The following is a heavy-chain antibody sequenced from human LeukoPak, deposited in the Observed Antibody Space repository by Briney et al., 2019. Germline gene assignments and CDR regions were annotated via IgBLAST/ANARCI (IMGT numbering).Heavy chain of an antibody. CDR2: IWNDGSHE. CDR1: GFTFSSYG. V-gene: IGHV3-33*06. Sequence: GGSLRLSCAASGFTFSSYGMHWVRQAPGKGLEWVAVIWNDGSHEYYADSDKGRFTISRDNSRNTVYLQMNSLRAEDTAVYYCAKDATEYGDSHFDCWGQGSPGTGSS. D-gene: IGHD4-17*01. CDR3: AKDATEYGDSHFDC. J-gene: IGHJ4*02.